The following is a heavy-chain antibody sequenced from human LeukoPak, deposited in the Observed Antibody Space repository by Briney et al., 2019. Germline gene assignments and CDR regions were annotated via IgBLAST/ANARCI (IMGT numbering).Heavy chain of an antibody. CDR3: ASKRGSGYPFDY. CDR2: IYYSGST. D-gene: IGHD3-22*01. V-gene: IGHV4-31*03. J-gene: IGHJ4*02. CDR1: GGSISSGGYY. Sequence: SQTLSLTCTVSGGSISSGGYYWSWIRQHPGKGLEWIGYIYYSGSTYYNPSLKSRVTISVDTSKNQFSLKLSSVTAADTAVYHCASKRGSGYPFDYWGQGALVTVSS.